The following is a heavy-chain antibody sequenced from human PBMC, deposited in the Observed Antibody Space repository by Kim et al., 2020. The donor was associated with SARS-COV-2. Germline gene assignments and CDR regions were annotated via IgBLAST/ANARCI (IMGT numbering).Heavy chain of an antibody. J-gene: IGHJ4*02. CDR1: GYTFTSYD. CDR2: MNPNSGNT. CDR3: ARRGGKWNDPYFDY. Sequence: ASVKVSCKASGYTFTSYDINWVRQATGQGLEWMGWMNPNSGNTGYTQKFQGRVTMTRNTSINTAHMELSSLRSEDTAVYYCARRGGKWNDPYFDYWGQGTLVTVSS. D-gene: IGHD1-1*01. V-gene: IGHV1-8*01.